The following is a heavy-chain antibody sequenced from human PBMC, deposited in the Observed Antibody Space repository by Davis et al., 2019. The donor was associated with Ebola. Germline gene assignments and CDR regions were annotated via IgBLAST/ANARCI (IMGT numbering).Heavy chain of an antibody. CDR2: INHSGST. CDR3: ARGNYERNYYHYGLDV. CDR1: GGSFSGYY. D-gene: IGHD3-3*01. Sequence: SETLSLTCAVYGGSFSGYYWSWIRQPPGTGLEWIGEINHSGSTNYNPSLKSRVTISVDTSKNQFSLKLNSVTAADTAVYYCARGNYERNYYHYGLDVWGQGTTVTVSS. V-gene: IGHV4-34*01. J-gene: IGHJ6*02.